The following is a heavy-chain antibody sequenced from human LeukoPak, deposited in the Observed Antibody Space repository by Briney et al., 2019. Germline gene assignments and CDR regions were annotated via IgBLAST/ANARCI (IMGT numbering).Heavy chain of an antibody. Sequence: GGSLRLSCAASGFTFDDYGMSWVRQAPGKGLEWVSGINWNGGSTGYADSVKGRFTISRDNAKNSLYLQMNSLRAEDTAVYYCAKDSGSYSGAFDIWGQGTMVTVSS. D-gene: IGHD1-26*01. CDR2: INWNGGST. CDR3: AKDSGSYSGAFDI. J-gene: IGHJ3*02. CDR1: GFTFDDYG. V-gene: IGHV3-20*04.